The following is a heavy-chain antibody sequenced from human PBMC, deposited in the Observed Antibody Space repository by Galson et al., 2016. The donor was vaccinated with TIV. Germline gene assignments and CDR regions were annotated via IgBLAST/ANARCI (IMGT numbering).Heavy chain of an antibody. V-gene: IGHV3-30*02. Sequence: SLRLSCAASGFTFSRHGIHWVRHTPGTGLEWVTFIGPDGNDKSYGDSVKGRFTISRDNSMSGIYLQMNDLRLEDTAIYYCARLGLNWFDPWGQGTQVTVSS. CDR3: ARLGLNWFDP. CDR2: IGPDGNDK. D-gene: IGHD3-16*01. CDR1: GFTFSRHG. J-gene: IGHJ5*02.